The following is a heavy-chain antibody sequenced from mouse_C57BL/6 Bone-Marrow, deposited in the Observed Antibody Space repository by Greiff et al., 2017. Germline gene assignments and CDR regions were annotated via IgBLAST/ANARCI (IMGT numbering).Heavy chain of an antibody. V-gene: IGHV1-64*01. CDR2: IHPNSGST. D-gene: IGHD2-3*01. J-gene: IGHJ3*01. CDR1: GYTFTSYW. CDR3: ARWLLQMLTY. Sequence: VQLQQPGAELVKPGASVKLSCKASGYTFTSYWMHWVKQRPGQGLEWIGMIHPNSGSTNYNEKFKSKATLTVDKSSSTAYMQLSRLASEDSAVYYCARWLLQMLTYWGQGTLVTVSA.